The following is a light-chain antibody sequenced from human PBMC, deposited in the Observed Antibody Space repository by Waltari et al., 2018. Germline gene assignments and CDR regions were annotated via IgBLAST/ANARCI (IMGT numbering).Light chain of an antibody. Sequence: DIQMTQSPSTLSASVGDRFTISCRAGPSVNGWLAWYQQIPGKAPKVLIYQTSRLQSGVPSRFSGSGSGTEFTLTISCLQHDDFATYYCQQYYTFPKTFGQGTKV. CDR3: QQYYTFPKT. V-gene: IGKV1-5*03. CDR1: PSVNGW. CDR2: QTS. J-gene: IGKJ1*01.